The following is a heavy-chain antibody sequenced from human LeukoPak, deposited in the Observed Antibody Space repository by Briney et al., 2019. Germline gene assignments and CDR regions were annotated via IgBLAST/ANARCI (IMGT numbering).Heavy chain of an antibody. D-gene: IGHD3-10*01. J-gene: IGHJ5*02. V-gene: IGHV1-8*01. CDR2: MNPNSGNT. CDR1: GYTFTSYD. CDR3: GRAGGIIMFGGVISNNWLDP. Sequence: ASVKVSCKASGYTFTSYDINWVRQATGQGLEWMGWMNPNSGNTGYAQKFQGRVTMTRNTSISTAYMELSSLRSEDTAVYYCGRAGGIIMFGGVISNNWLDPWGQGTLVTVSS.